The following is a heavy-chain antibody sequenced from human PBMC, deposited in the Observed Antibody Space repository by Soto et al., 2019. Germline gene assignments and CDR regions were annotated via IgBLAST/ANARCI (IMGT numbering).Heavy chain of an antibody. D-gene: IGHD3-10*01. CDR3: ARLVYDTRLNYMYFDF. J-gene: IGHJ4*02. V-gene: IGHV4-28*01. CDR2: IFHDGTA. Sequence: PSETLSLTCAVSGVSLTSSNWWAWIRQSPQRGLEYIGEIFHDGTANYYPSFERRVAMSVDTSRNQFSLKLTSVTAADTAVYFCARLVYDTRLNYMYFDFWGPGTLVTVSS. CDR1: GVSLTSSNW.